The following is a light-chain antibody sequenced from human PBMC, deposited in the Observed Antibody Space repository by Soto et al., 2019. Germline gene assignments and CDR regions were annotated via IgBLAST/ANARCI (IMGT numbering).Light chain of an antibody. V-gene: IGLV2-8*01. CDR3: SSYVVSYSWV. CDR1: TSDIGAYNY. J-gene: IGLJ3*02. Sequence: QSALTQPPSASGSPGQSVTISCTGTTSDIGAYNYVSWYQQRPGKAPKLMIYEGSKRPSGVSNRFSGSKSGNTASLTISGLQAEDEADYYCSSYVVSYSWVFGGGTKVTVL. CDR2: EGS.